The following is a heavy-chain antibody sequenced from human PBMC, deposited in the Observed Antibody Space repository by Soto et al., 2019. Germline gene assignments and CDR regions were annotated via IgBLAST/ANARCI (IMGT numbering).Heavy chain of an antibody. J-gene: IGHJ6*02. CDR1: GYTFTSYG. CDR2: ISAYNGKT. V-gene: IGHV1-18*01. CDR3: ARGSTMVRGVDYYGMDV. D-gene: IGHD3-10*01. Sequence: ASVKVSCKASGYTFTSYGISWVRQAPGQGLEWMGWISAYNGKTNYAQKLQGGVTMTTDTSTSTAYMELRSLRSDDTAVYYCARGSTMVRGVDYYGMDVWGQGTTVTVSS.